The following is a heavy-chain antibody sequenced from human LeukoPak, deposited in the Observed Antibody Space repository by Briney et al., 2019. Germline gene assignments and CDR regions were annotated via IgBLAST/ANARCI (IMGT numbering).Heavy chain of an antibody. CDR3: AREARVTMIVVAGPFDY. V-gene: IGHV3-30*04. D-gene: IGHD3-22*01. J-gene: IGHJ4*02. CDR2: ISYDGSNK. Sequence: GGSLRLSCAASGFTFSSYAMHWVRQAPGKGLEWVAVISYDGSNKYYADSVKGRFTISRDNSKNTLYLQMNSLRAEDTAVYCCAREARVTMIVVAGPFDYWGQGTLVTVSS. CDR1: GFTFSSYA.